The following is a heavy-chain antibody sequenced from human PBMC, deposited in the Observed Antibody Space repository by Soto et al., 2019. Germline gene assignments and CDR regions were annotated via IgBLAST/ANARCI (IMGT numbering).Heavy chain of an antibody. J-gene: IGHJ4*02. D-gene: IGHD2-15*01. CDR1: GFTFSDYY. CDR2: ISTSGSTI. V-gene: IGHV3-11*01. CDR3: ARRNKLYYFDY. Sequence: QVQLVESGGGLVKPGGSLRLSCAASGFTFSDYYMSWIRQAPGKGLEWVSYISTSGSTIYYADSVKGRITISGDNAKNSLYLQINSLRAEDTAVYYCARRNKLYYFDYWGQGTLVSVSS.